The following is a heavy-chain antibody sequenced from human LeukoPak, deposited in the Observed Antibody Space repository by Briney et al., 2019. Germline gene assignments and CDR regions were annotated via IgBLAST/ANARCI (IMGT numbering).Heavy chain of an antibody. Sequence: SETLSLTCAVSGGSISSGGYSWSWIRQPPGKGLEWIGYIYHSGSTYYNPSLKSRVTISVDRSKNQFSLKLSSVTAADTAVYYCARVAVGYSYVFDYGGQEPRVTVP. CDR1: GGSISSGGYS. CDR2: IYHSGST. CDR3: ARVAVGYSYVFDY. D-gene: IGHD5-18*01. V-gene: IGHV4-30-2*01. J-gene: IGHJ4*02.